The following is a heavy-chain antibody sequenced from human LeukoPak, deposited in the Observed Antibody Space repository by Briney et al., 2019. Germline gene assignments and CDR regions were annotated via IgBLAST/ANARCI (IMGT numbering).Heavy chain of an antibody. CDR1: GYTFSSHS. V-gene: IGHV1-18*01. D-gene: IGHD3-9*01. Sequence: ASVKVSCKTSGYTFSSHSMNWVRQAPGQGPEWLGWISPYNGNTKYAQKIQGRATMITDISTSTAYLELRSLTSDDTAVYYCAGTGTYYDILTGYYKAPGYFDYWGQGTLVTVSS. CDR2: ISPYNGNT. J-gene: IGHJ4*02. CDR3: AGTGTYYDILTGYYKAPGYFDY.